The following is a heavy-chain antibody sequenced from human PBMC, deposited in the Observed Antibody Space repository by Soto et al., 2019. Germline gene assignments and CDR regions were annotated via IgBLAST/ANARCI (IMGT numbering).Heavy chain of an antibody. V-gene: IGHV3-49*03. Sequence: PGGSLRLSCTGSGFTFGDFGMSWFRQAPGKGLEWLSFIRSKGYGGTTESAASVRGRFITSRDDSKSIPYLQMNSLKTEDTAVYYCASLTSWSQEYYYGMDVWGQGTTVTVSS. D-gene: IGHD2-2*01. CDR3: ASLTSWSQEYYYGMDV. CDR2: IRSKGYGGTT. J-gene: IGHJ6*02. CDR1: GFTFGDFG.